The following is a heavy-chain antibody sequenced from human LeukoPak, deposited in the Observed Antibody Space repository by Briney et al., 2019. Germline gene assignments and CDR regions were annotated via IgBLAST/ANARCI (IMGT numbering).Heavy chain of an antibody. CDR3: ATPLITGSSGYYLDY. CDR1: GFTFSSYG. J-gene: IGHJ4*02. V-gene: IGHV3-33*01. CDR2: IWYDGSNK. D-gene: IGHD3-22*01. Sequence: GGSPRLSCAASGFTFSSYGMHWVRQAPGKGLEWVAVIWYDGSNKYYADSVKGRFTISRDNSKNTLYLQMNSLRAEDTAVYYCATPLITGSSGYYLDYWGQGTLVTVSS.